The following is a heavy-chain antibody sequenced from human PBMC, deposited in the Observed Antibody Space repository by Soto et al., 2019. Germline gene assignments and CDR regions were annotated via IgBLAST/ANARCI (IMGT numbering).Heavy chain of an antibody. Sequence: ASVKVSCKASCYPFSTYGLSWVRQAPGQGLEWLGWISAYNGNTNYAQKFQDRVTMTTDTPTSTAYMELRSLRFDDTAVYYCARDREAARPGWFDPWGQGTLVTVSS. CDR2: ISAYNGNT. CDR3: ARDREAARPGWFDP. J-gene: IGHJ5*02. V-gene: IGHV1-18*04. D-gene: IGHD6-6*01. CDR1: CYPFSTYG.